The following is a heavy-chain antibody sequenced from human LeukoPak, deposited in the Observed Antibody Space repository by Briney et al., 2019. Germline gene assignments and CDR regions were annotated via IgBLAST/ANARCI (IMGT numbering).Heavy chain of an antibody. CDR3: ARWELPRTPKFDL. Sequence: GGSLRLSCAASGFTFSSYGMHWVRQAPGKGLVWVSRINSDGINTSYADSVKGRFTISRDNSKNTLYLQMNSLRAEDTAVYYCARWELPRTPKFDLWGRGTLVTVSS. J-gene: IGHJ2*01. V-gene: IGHV3-74*01. CDR2: INSDGINT. CDR1: GFTFSSYG. D-gene: IGHD1-26*01.